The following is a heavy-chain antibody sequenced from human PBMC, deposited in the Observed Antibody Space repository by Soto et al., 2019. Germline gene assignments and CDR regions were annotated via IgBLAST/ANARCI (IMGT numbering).Heavy chain of an antibody. CDR3: ARALGNPLHDY. J-gene: IGHJ4*02. Sequence: ASVKVSCKASGYTFTGYYMHWVRQAPGQGLEWMGWINPTSGGRNYAQKVQGRVTMTRDTSISTAYMELSRLRSDDTAVYYCARALGNPLHDYWGQGTLVTVSS. CDR1: GYTFTGYY. CDR2: INPTSGGR. D-gene: IGHD1-26*01. V-gene: IGHV1-2*02.